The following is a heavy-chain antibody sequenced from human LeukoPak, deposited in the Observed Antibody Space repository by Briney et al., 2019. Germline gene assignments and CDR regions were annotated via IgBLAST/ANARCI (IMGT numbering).Heavy chain of an antibody. Sequence: PGGSLRLSCAASGFTFSSYEMSWVRQAPGRGLEWVSYISSSGSTIYYADSVKGRFTISRDNAKNSLYLQMNSLRAEDTAVYYCAELGITMIGGVWGKGTTVTISS. CDR1: GFTFSSYE. J-gene: IGHJ6*04. CDR3: AELGITMIGGV. V-gene: IGHV3-48*03. CDR2: ISSSGSTI. D-gene: IGHD3-10*02.